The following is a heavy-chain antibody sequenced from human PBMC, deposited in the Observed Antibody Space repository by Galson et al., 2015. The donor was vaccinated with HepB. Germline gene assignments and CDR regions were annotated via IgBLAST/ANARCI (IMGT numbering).Heavy chain of an antibody. Sequence: SVKVSCKASGYTFTNCDINWVRQAAGQGLEWMGWMNPKSGNTGSAQKFQGRVTMTRDTSISTAYMELSNLRFEDTAVYYCARVYRDGDYWGPGTLVTVSS. D-gene: IGHD4-17*01. CDR2: MNPKSGNT. CDR1: GYTFTNCD. J-gene: IGHJ4*02. V-gene: IGHV1-8*01. CDR3: ARVYRDGDY.